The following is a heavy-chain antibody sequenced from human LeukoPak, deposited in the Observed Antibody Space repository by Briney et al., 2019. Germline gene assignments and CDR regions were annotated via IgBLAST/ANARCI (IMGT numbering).Heavy chain of an antibody. CDR2: MYSSGS. J-gene: IGHJ5*02. CDR3: ARGNPFDP. Sequence: SETLSLTCTVSGGSISSYYLSWIRQTAGKGLEWIGRMYSSGSNYNPSLKSRVTMSIDTSTNQLSLKLSSVTAADTAVYYCARGNPFDPWGQGTLVTVSS. CDR1: GGSISSYY. V-gene: IGHV4-4*07.